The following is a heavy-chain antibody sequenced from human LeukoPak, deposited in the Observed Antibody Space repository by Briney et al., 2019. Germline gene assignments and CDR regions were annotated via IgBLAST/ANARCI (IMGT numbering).Heavy chain of an antibody. D-gene: IGHD5-12*01. CDR2: IGGSDSGI. V-gene: IGHV3-48*03. J-gene: IGHJ4*02. CDR1: GFTFSSFQ. Sequence: PGGSLRLSCAASGFTFSSFQMTWVRQAPGKGLEWVSYIGGSDSGIYYADSVKGRFTISRDNAKNSLYLQMNSLRAEDTAVYYCARWGRSDYDSFPTKFDYWGQGTLVTVSS. CDR3: ARWGRSDYDSFPTKFDY.